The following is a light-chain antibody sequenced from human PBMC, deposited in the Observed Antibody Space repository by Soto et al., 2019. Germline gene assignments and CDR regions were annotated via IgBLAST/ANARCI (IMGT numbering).Light chain of an antibody. CDR3: QQFYTTPHT. Sequence: DIVMTQSPDSLAVSLGERATINCKSSQSVFSTSSSKNYLAWYQQKPGQPPRLLLYWASTRASGVPDRFSGSGSGSDFTLTSSSLQAEDAAVDYCQQFYTTPHTVGQGTKVEIK. J-gene: IGKJ1*01. V-gene: IGKV4-1*01. CDR1: QSVFSTSSSKNY. CDR2: WAS.